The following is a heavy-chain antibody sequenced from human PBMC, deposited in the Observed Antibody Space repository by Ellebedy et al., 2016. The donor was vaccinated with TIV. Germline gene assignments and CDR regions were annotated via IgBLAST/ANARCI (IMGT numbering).Heavy chain of an antibody. V-gene: IGHV3-23*01. CDR3: MRGTYSSGRSY. D-gene: IGHD3-10*01. Sequence: GESLKISXAASGFTFSSYAMSWVRQAPGKGLEWVSAISGSGGSTYYADSVKGRFTISRDNAKNSLYLHMNSLRAEDTALYYCMRGTYSSGRSYWGQGTLVTVSS. CDR1: GFTFSSYA. J-gene: IGHJ4*02. CDR2: ISGSGGST.